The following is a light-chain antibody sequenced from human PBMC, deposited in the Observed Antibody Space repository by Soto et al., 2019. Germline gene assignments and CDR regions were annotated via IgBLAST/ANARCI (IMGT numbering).Light chain of an antibody. J-gene: IGKJ4*01. V-gene: IGKV3-20*01. Sequence: ENVLTQSPGTLSLSPGERATLSCRASQSISSTYLAWYQQKPGQPPRLLMYGASNRATGIPDRFSGSGSGTDFTLTICRLEPEDFAVYYCQQYSGSPPLTFGGGTKVEIK. CDR2: GAS. CDR3: QQYSGSPPLT. CDR1: QSISSTY.